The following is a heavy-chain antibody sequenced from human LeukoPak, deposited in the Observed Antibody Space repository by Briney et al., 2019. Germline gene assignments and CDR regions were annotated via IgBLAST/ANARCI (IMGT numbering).Heavy chain of an antibody. V-gene: IGHV1-2*02. CDR1: GYTFTGYY. CDR2: NNPNSGGT. Sequence: ASVQVSCKGSGYTFTGYYMHWLRQPPGQGLEWMGWNNPNSGGTNYAQKFQGRVTMTRDTSISTAYMELSRLRSDDTAVYYCARNWGSPNCYYYMDGWGKGTTVTVSS. CDR3: ARNWGSPNCYYYMDG. J-gene: IGHJ6*03. D-gene: IGHD7-27*01.